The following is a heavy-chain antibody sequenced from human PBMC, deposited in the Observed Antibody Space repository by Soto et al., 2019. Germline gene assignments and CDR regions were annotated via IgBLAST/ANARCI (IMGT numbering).Heavy chain of an antibody. CDR1: GFTSNSYA. CDR2: ISGSGGST. J-gene: IGHJ4*02. D-gene: IGHD1-1*01. CDR3: AKKANSGPGSQYFDY. Sequence: PWGSLILSGAASGFTSNSYAMSWVRQAPGKGLEWVSTISGSGGSTYYADSVKGRFTISRDNSKNTLFLQMNSLRAEATAIYYCAKKANSGPGSQYFDYWRQGTLVTVSS. V-gene: IGHV3-23*01.